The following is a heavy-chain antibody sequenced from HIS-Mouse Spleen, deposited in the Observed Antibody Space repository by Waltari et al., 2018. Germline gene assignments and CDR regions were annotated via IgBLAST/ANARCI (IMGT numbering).Heavy chain of an antibody. CDR1: GFTFSSYG. CDR2: ISYDGSNK. CDR3: AKDKHHAFDY. J-gene: IGHJ4*02. Sequence: QVQLVESGGGVVQPGRSLRLSCAASGFTFSSYGMHWVRQGPGKVRGWVAVISYDGSNKYYADSVKGRFTISRDNSKNTLYLQMNSLRAEDTAVYYCAKDKHHAFDYWGQGTLVTVSS. V-gene: IGHV3-30*18.